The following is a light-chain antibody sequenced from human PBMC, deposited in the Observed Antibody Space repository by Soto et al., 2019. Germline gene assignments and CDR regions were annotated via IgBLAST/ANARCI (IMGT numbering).Light chain of an antibody. J-gene: IGKJ1*01. CDR1: QSVSSSY. Sequence: EIVLTQSPGTLSLSPGERATLSCRASQSVSSSYLAWYHQKPGQAPRLLIYGASSRATGIPDRFSGSGSGTDFNLTISKLEPEAFAVYYCQQYCSSPTTFGQGAKVEIK. CDR2: GAS. V-gene: IGKV3-20*01. CDR3: QQYCSSPTT.